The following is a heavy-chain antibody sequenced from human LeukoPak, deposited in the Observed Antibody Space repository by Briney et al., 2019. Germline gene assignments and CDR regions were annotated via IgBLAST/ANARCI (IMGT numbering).Heavy chain of an antibody. D-gene: IGHD6-13*01. CDR1: GFTFSSYA. Sequence: PGGSLRLSCAASGFTFSSYAMHWVRQAPGKGLEWVAVISYDGSNKYYADSVKGRFTISRDNSKNTLYLQMNSLRAEDTAVYYCARPKQQLVARYFDYWGQGTLVTVSS. CDR2: ISYDGSNK. V-gene: IGHV3-30-3*01. CDR3: ARPKQQLVARYFDY. J-gene: IGHJ4*02.